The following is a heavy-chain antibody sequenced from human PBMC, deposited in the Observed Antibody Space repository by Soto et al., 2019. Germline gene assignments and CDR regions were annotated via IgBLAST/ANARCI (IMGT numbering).Heavy chain of an antibody. Sequence: TGGSLRLSCAASGFTFSSYSMKWVRQAPGKGLEWVSSITSSSSHIYYADSVKGRFTISRDNAKNSLYLQMNSLRAEDTAVYYCARSYCSGGSCYASGYWGHGTLVTVSS. V-gene: IGHV3-21*01. D-gene: IGHD2-15*01. CDR3: ARSYCSGGSCYASGY. CDR2: ITSSSSHI. J-gene: IGHJ4*01. CDR1: GFTFSSYS.